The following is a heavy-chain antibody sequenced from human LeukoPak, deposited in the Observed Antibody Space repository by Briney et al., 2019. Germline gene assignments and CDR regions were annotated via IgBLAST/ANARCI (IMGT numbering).Heavy chain of an antibody. D-gene: IGHD3-22*01. CDR2: IYYSGST. CDR3: ARESDSSGYYHFDC. CDR1: GGSISSYY. J-gene: IGHJ4*02. Sequence: SETLSPTCTVSGGSISSYYWSWIRQPPGKGLEWIGYIYYSGSTNYNPSLKSRVTISVDTSKNQFSLKLSSVTAADTAVYYCARESDSSGYYHFDCWGQGTLVTVSS. V-gene: IGHV4-59*01.